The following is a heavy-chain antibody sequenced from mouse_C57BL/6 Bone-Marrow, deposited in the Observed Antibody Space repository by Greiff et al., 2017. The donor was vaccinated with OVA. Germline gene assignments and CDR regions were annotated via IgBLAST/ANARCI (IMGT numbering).Heavy chain of an antibody. CDR3: ARDGSSIAWFAY. Sequence: EVQLQQSGPELVKPGASVKLSCKASGYTFTDYYMNWVKQSPVQSLEWIGDINPNNGGTSYNQKFKGKATLTVDKSSSTAYMELRSLTSEDSAVYYCARDGSSIAWFAYWGQGTLVTVSA. CDR1: GYTFTDYY. J-gene: IGHJ3*01. D-gene: IGHD1-1*01. CDR2: INPNNGGT. V-gene: IGHV1-26*01.